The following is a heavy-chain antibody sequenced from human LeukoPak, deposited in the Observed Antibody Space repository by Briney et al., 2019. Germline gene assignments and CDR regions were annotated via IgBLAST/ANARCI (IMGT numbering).Heavy chain of an antibody. D-gene: IGHD6-13*01. CDR3: ARGEQQMVIAFWFDP. V-gene: IGHV1-2*02. J-gene: IGHJ5*02. CDR1: GYTFTGYY. CDR2: INPNSGGT. Sequence: ASVKVSCKASGYTFTGYYMHWVRQAPGQGLEWMGWINPNSGGTNYAQKFQDRVTMTRDTSITTAYMDMSRLRSDDTAVYYCARGEQQMVIAFWFDPWGQGTLVTVSS.